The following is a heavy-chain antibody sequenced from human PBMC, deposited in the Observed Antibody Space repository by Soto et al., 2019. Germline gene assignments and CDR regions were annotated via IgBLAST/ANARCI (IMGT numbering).Heavy chain of an antibody. CDR2: VVPKIGGI. J-gene: IGHJ4*02. CDR1: GGTFSRYT. Sequence: QVQLVQSGAEVKKPGSSVKVSCKAPGGTFSRYTINWVRQAPGQGLEWMGRVVPKIGGINFIRKFKGRLTLTADKSTRTAFLELSRLRPEDTTVYYCTRGRSESNWNDGNFEDWAQGTQVTVSS. V-gene: IGHV1-69*08. CDR3: TRGRSESNWNDGNFED. D-gene: IGHD1-20*01.